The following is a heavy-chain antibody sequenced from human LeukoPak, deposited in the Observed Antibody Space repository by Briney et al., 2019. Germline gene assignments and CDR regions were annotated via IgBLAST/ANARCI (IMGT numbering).Heavy chain of an antibody. CDR3: ARKGVYGSGSCYKEYYFDY. CDR1: GYTFTSYG. CDR2: ISAYNGNT. V-gene: IGHV1-18*01. J-gene: IGHJ4*02. Sequence: ASVKVSCKASGYTFTSYGISWVRQAPGQGLEWMGWISAYNGNTNYAQKLQGRVTMTTDTSTSTAYMELRSLRSDDTAVYYCARKGVYGSGSCYKEYYFDYWGQGTLVTVSS. D-gene: IGHD3-10*01.